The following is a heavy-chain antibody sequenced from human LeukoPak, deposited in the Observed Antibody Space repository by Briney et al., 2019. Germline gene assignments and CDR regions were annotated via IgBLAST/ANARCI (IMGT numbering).Heavy chain of an antibody. CDR2: IYYSGST. D-gene: IGHD6-19*01. CDR1: GGSISSSSYY. CDR3: ARSSGWYLRRFNYFDY. J-gene: IGHJ4*02. Sequence: PSETLSLTCTVSGGSISSSSYYWGWIRQPPGKGLEWIGSIYYSGSTYYNPSLKSRVTISVDTSKNQFSLKLSSVTAADTAVYYCARSSGWYLRRFNYFDYWGQGTLVTVSS. V-gene: IGHV4-39*01.